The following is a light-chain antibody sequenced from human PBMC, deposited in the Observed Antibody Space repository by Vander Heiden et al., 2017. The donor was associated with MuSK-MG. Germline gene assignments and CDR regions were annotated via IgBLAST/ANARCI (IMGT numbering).Light chain of an antibody. Sequence: DIQMTQSRSSLSASVGDRVAITCRATQSISTFLNWYQQKPGQAPKFLMYEASKLQSGVPSRFSGSGSGTEFTLTINSLQPEDIATYYCQQTYSHPCSFGQGTKLEI. CDR2: EAS. J-gene: IGKJ2*02. CDR3: QQTYSHPCS. V-gene: IGKV1-39*01. CDR1: QSISTF.